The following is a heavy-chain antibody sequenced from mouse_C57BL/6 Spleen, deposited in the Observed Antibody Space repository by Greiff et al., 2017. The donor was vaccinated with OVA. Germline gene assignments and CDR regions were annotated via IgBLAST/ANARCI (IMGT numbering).Heavy chain of an antibody. D-gene: IGHD1-1*01. CDR3: ARDYYGSSYGYAMDY. CDR2: IYPGSGST. CDR1: GYTFTSYW. Sequence: QVQLKQPGAELVKPGASVKMSCKASGYTFTSYWITWVKQRPGQGLEWIGVIYPGSGSTNYNEKFKSKATLTVDTSSSTAYMQLSSLTSEDSAVYYCARDYYGSSYGYAMDYWGQGTSVTVSS. J-gene: IGHJ4*01. V-gene: IGHV1-55*01.